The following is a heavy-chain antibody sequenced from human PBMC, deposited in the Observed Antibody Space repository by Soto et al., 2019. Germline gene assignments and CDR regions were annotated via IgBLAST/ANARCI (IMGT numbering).Heavy chain of an antibody. D-gene: IGHD6-19*01. CDR1: GGTFSSYS. J-gene: IGHJ4*02. CDR3: ARSNGYSSGRSG. CDR2: IIPIFGTA. Sequence: GASVKVSCKASGGTFSSYSINWVRQAPGQGLEWMGEIIPIFGTANYAQKFQGRVTITADESTSTAYMELSSLRSEDTAVYYCARSNGYSSGRSGWGQGTLVTVSS. V-gene: IGHV1-69*13.